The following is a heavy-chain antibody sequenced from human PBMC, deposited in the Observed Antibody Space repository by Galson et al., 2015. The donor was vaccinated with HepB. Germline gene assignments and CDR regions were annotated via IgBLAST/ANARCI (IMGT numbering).Heavy chain of an antibody. Sequence: SLRLSCAASGFTFSTYSMNWVRQAPGKGLEWVSYISSSSTMIYYADSVKGRFTISRDNAKNTVYLQMKSLRDEDTAVYYCARRGRWPDYWGQGTLVTVSS. J-gene: IGHJ4*02. CDR1: GFTFSTYS. V-gene: IGHV3-48*02. CDR3: ARRGRWPDY. D-gene: IGHD4-23*01. CDR2: ISSSSTMI.